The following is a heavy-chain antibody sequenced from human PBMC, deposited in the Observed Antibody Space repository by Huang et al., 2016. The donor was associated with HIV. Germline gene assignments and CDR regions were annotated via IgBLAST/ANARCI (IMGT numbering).Heavy chain of an antibody. CDR3: VGYCTGGTCFEAFDI. CDR1: GGPISNSSHY. D-gene: IGHD2-8*02. V-gene: IGHV4-39*01. J-gene: IGHJ3*02. CDR2: IAYRGAT. Sequence: QLQLQESGPGLVKPSETLSLTCTVSGGPISNSSHYWGWIRQPPGKGLEWIGSIAYRGATHHNPSPKSRVTMSVDASKSQISLNLISVTAADTALYYCVGYCTGGTCFEAFDIWGQGTRVTVSS.